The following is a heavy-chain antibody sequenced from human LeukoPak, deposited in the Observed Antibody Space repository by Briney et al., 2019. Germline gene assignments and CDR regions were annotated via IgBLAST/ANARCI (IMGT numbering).Heavy chain of an antibody. V-gene: IGHV4-31*03. J-gene: IGHJ3*02. CDR1: GGSVSSGGYY. CDR2: IYYSGGT. Sequence: SETLSLTCTVSGGSVSSGGYYWSWIRQHPGKGLEWIGYIYYSGGTYYNPSLKSRVTMSVDTSKNQFSLKLSSVTAADTAVYYCARPAESGNFDAFDIWGQGTMVTVSS. CDR3: ARPAESGNFDAFDI. D-gene: IGHD1-14*01.